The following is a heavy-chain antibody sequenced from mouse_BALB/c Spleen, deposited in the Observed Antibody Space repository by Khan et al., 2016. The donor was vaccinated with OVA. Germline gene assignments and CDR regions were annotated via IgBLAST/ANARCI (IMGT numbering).Heavy chain of an antibody. CDR1: GYSFTGYF. D-gene: IGHD1-1*01. CDR3: ARIYRSDFDY. CDR2: INPHIGET. Sequence: VQLKQSGPELVKPGASVKISCKASGYSFTGYFMNWVMQSHGKSLEWIGRINPHIGETLYNQKFKDKATLTVDESSSTAHMELRSLASEDSAVYYCARIYRSDFDYWDQGTTLTVSS. V-gene: IGHV1-20*02. J-gene: IGHJ2*01.